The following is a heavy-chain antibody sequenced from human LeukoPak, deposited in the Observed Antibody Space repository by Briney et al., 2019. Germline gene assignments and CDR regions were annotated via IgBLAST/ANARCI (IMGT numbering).Heavy chain of an antibody. CDR2: VYTSGST. J-gene: IGHJ5*02. D-gene: IGHD4-17*01. Sequence: TSQTLSLTCTASGCSISSGSYYWSWIRQPAGKGLEWIGRVYTSGSTNYNPSLKSRVTISVDTSKNQFSLKLSSVTAAGTAVYYCARDTTVTTGRRNWFDPWGQGTLVTVSS. V-gene: IGHV4-61*02. CDR1: GCSISSGSYY. CDR3: ARDTTVTTGRRNWFDP.